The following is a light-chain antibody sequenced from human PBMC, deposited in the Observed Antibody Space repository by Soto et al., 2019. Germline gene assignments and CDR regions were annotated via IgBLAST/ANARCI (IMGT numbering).Light chain of an antibody. Sequence: ETVMTQSPATLSVSPGERATLSCRASQSLSSNLAWYQHKPGQPPRLLIYGASTRATGVPARFSGSGSGTAFTLTISSLQSEDVAVYYCQQYNNWPRGTFGQGTKVDIK. CDR1: QSLSSN. J-gene: IGKJ1*01. V-gene: IGKV3-15*01. CDR3: QQYNNWPRGT. CDR2: GAS.